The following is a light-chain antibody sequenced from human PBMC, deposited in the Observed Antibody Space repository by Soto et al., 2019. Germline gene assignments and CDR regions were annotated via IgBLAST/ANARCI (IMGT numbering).Light chain of an antibody. Sequence: EIVLTQSPATLSLSPGERATLSCRASQSVSSYLAWYQQKPGQAPRLLIYDASNRATGIPARFSGSGSGTDFTLTISRLEPEDFAVYYCQQRSNWVTFGGGTKVEIK. CDR1: QSVSSY. V-gene: IGKV3-11*01. J-gene: IGKJ4*01. CDR3: QQRSNWVT. CDR2: DAS.